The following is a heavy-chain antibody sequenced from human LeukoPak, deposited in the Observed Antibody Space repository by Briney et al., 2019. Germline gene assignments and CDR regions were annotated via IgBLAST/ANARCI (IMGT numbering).Heavy chain of an antibody. CDR1: GYTFTGYY. D-gene: IGHD2-15*01. Sequence: GASVKVSCKASGYTFTGYYMHWVRQAPGQGLEWMGWINPNSGGTNYAQKFQGRVTMTRDTSISTAYMELSRLRSDGTAVYYCARDCSGGSCWNDYWGQGTLVTVSS. CDR2: INPNSGGT. CDR3: ARDCSGGSCWNDY. J-gene: IGHJ4*02. V-gene: IGHV1-2*02.